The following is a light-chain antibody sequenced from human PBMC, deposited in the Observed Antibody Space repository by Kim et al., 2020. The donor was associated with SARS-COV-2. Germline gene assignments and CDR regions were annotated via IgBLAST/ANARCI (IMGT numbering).Light chain of an antibody. CDR1: NIGSKS. CDR3: QVWDSSSDHPV. Sequence: APGKTARITRGGNNIGSKSVPWYQQKPGQAPVLVIYYDSDRPSGIPERFSGSNSGNTATLTISRVEAGDEADYYCQVWDSSSDHPVFGGGTQLTVL. J-gene: IGLJ3*02. V-gene: IGLV3-21*04. CDR2: YDS.